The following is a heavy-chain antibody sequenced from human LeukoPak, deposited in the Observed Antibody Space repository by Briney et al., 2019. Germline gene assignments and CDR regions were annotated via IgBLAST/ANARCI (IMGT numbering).Heavy chain of an antibody. CDR2: IYYSGST. Sequence: AETLSHPGRVAGRSIRNECRTWCRQPPGKGLEWSGYIYYSGSTNYNPSLKSRVTISVDPSQNQFSLKLLSAAAADTALEYCARLREDSYDYYGMDVWAGGTTVPVPS. D-gene: IGHD2-15*01. J-gene: IGHJ6*04. V-gene: IGHV4-59*08. CDR1: GRSIRNEC. CDR3: ARLREDSYDYYGMDV.